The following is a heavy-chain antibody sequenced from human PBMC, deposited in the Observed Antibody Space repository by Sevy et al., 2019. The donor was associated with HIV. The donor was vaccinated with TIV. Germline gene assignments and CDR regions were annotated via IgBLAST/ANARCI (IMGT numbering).Heavy chain of an antibody. J-gene: IGHJ1*01. CDR2: ITPNNGNT. Sequence: ASVKVSCKASGYTFTNYHITWVRQAPGQGLEWMGWITPNNGNTEYVQRLQGRVTMTTDTSTSTAYMELRNLKSDETAAYYCARAPSGSQGPGQYIHHRGQGTLVTVSS. D-gene: IGHD1-26*01. CDR3: ARAPSGSQGPGQYIHH. CDR1: GYTFTNYH. V-gene: IGHV1-18*01.